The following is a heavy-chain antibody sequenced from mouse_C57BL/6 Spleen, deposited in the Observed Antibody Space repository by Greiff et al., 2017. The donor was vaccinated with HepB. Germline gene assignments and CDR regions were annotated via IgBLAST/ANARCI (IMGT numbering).Heavy chain of an antibody. Sequence: VQLQQSGPGLVKPSQSLSLTCSVTGYSITSGYYWNWIRQFPGNKLEWMGYISYDGSNNYNPSLKNRISITRDTSKNQFFLKLNSVTTEDTATYYCARDRDWDGGYFDVWGTGTTVTVSS. CDR2: ISYDGSN. J-gene: IGHJ1*03. V-gene: IGHV3-6*01. CDR1: GYSITSGYY. D-gene: IGHD4-1*01. CDR3: ARDRDWDGGYFDV.